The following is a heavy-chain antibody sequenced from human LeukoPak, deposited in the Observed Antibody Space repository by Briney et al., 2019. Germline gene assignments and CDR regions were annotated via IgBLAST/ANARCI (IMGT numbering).Heavy chain of an antibody. V-gene: IGHV1-2*02. CDR3: ARVRGEDSSGYHMPGYYYYYMDV. CDR2: INPNSGGT. J-gene: IGHJ6*03. CDR1: GYTFTGYY. D-gene: IGHD3-22*01. Sequence: GASVKVSCKASGYTFTGYYMHWVRQAPGQGLEWMGWINPNSGGTNYAQKFQGRVTMTRDTSISTAYMELSRLRSDDTAVYYCARVRGEDSSGYHMPGYYYYYMDVWGKGTTVTISS.